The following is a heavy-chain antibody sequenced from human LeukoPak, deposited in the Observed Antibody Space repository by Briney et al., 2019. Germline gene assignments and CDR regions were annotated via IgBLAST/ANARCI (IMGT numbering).Heavy chain of an antibody. V-gene: IGHV1-2*02. D-gene: IGHD3-22*01. CDR3: ARDAQEGYDSQPAFDI. J-gene: IGHJ3*02. CDR1: GYSFTKYW. Sequence: GESLKISCKGSGYSFTKYWIGWVRQMPGKGLEWMGWINPNTGGTNYAQKFQGRVTMTRDMSTSTVYMELSSLRSEDTAVYYCARDAQEGYDSQPAFDIWGQGTMVTVSS. CDR2: INPNTGGT.